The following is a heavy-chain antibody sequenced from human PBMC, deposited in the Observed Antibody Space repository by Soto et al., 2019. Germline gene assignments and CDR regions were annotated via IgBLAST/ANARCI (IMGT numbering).Heavy chain of an antibody. CDR2: TYYRSRWYN. D-gene: IGHD1-7*01. J-gene: IGHJ6*03. CDR1: GDSVSGNNAA. V-gene: IGHV6-1*01. CDR3: AGTTSHYWYYMDV. Sequence: PSQTLSLTCAISGDSVSGNNAAWNWIRQSPSRGLGWLGRTYYRSRWYNDYAVSVKSRITVNPDTSKNQFSLQLTSVTPEDTAVYYCAGTTSHYWYYMDVWGKGTTVTVSS.